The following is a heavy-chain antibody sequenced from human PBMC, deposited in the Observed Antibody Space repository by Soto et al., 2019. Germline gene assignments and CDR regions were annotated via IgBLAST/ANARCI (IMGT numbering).Heavy chain of an antibody. J-gene: IGHJ6*02. D-gene: IGHD1-1*01. CDR3: ASSYRRDYYYYGMDV. CDR1: GFTFSSYA. Sequence: GGSLRLSCAASGFTFSSYAMHWVRQAPGKGLEWVAVISYDGSNKYYADSVKGRFTISRDNSKNTLYLQMNSLRAEDTAVYYCASSYRRDYYYYGMDVWGQGTTVTVSS. CDR2: ISYDGSNK. V-gene: IGHV3-30-3*01.